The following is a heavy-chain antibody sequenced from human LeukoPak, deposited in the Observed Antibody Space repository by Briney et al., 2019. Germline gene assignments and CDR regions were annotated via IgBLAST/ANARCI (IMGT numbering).Heavy chain of an antibody. CDR3: AKHKNERVGAIYFDY. V-gene: IGHV3-23*01. CDR2: ISGSGGST. J-gene: IGHJ4*02. CDR1: GFTFSSYA. D-gene: IGHD1-26*01. Sequence: PGGSLRLSGAASGFTFSSYAMSWVRQAPGKGLEWVSAISGSGGSTYYADSVKGRFTISRDNSKNTLYLQMNSLRAEDTAVYYCAKHKNERVGAIYFDYWGQGTLVTVSS.